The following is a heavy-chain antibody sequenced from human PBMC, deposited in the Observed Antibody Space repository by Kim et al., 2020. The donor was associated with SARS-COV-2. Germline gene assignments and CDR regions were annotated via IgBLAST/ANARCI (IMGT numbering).Heavy chain of an antibody. V-gene: IGHV4-39*01. CDR3: ARQGTIRSVAEGYYFDY. CDR1: GGSISSSSYY. Sequence: SETLSLTCTVSGGSISSSSYYWGWIRQPPGKGLEWIGSIYYSGSTYYNPSLKSRVTISVDTSKNQFSLKLSSVTAADTAVYYCARQGTIRSVAEGYYFDYWGQGTLVTVSS. CDR2: IYYSGST. D-gene: IGHD6-19*01. J-gene: IGHJ4*02.